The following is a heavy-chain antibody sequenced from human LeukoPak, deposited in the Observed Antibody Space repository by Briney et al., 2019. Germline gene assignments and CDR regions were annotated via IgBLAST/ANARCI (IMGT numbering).Heavy chain of an antibody. CDR1: GGSISSHY. CDR2: IYYSGST. V-gene: IGHV4-59*11. CDR3: ARSSGWAFDY. D-gene: IGHD6-19*01. J-gene: IGHJ4*02. Sequence: SETLSLTCTVSGGSISSHYWSWIRQPPGKGLEWIGYIYYSGSTNYNPSLKSRVTISVDTSKNQFSLKLGSVTAADTAVYYCARSSGWAFDYWGQGTRVTVSS.